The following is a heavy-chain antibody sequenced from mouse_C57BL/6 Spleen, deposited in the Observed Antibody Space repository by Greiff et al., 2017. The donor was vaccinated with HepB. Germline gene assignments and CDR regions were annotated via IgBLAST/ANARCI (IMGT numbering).Heavy chain of an antibody. D-gene: IGHD1-1*01. CDR1: GYTFTSYW. CDR3: AREGITTVYAMDY. J-gene: IGHJ4*01. CDR2: IDPTSGGT. V-gene: IGHV1-72*01. Sequence: QQSCQASGYTFTSYWMHWVKQRPGRGLEWIGRIDPTSGGTKYNEKFKSKATLTVDKPSSTAYMQLSSLTSEDSAVYYCAREGITTVYAMDYWGQGTSVTVSS.